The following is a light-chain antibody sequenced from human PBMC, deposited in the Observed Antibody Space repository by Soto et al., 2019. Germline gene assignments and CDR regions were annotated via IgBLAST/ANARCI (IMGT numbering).Light chain of an antibody. Sequence: EIVLTQSPATLSLSPGERATLSCRASQSVSSSVAWYQQKPGQAPRLLIYDASNRATGLPARFSGSGSGTDFTLTISSLEPEDFAVYYCQPRSNSYTFGQGTKLEIK. CDR3: QPRSNSYT. CDR1: QSVSSS. CDR2: DAS. J-gene: IGKJ2*01. V-gene: IGKV3-11*01.